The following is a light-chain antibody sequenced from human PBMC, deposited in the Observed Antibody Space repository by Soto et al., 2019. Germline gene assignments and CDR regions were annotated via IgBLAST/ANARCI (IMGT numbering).Light chain of an antibody. CDR1: SSNIGSNT. V-gene: IGLV1-44*01. CDR3: AAWDDSLHVV. J-gene: IGLJ2*01. Sequence: QSVLTQPPSAYRTPGQRVTISCSGSSSNIGSNTVNWYQQLPGTASKLLIYSNNQRPSGVPDRFSGSKSGTSASLAISGLQSDDQADYYCAAWDDSLHVVFGGGTKLTV. CDR2: SNN.